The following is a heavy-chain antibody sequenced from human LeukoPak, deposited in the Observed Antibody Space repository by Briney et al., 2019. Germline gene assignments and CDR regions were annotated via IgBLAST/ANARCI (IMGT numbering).Heavy chain of an antibody. CDR1: GYTFSSYD. CDR2: MNPNSGNT. J-gene: IGHJ4*02. V-gene: IGHV1-8*02. Sequence: GASVKVPCKASGYTFSSYDINWVRQATGQGLEWMGWMNPNSGNTVYAQKFQGRVTMSRDTSISTAYMELSSLRSEDTAVYYCARLPKYSRPLDYWGQGTLATVSS. D-gene: IGHD6-6*01. CDR3: ARLPKYSRPLDY.